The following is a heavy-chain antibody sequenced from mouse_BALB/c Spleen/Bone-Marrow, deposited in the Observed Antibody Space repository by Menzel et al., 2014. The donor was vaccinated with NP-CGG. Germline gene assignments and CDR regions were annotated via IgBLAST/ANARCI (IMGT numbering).Heavy chain of an antibody. CDR3: ARNANWLFAY. CDR1: GYAFTNYL. Sequence: VQLQQSGAELVRPGTSVKVSCKASGYAFTNYLIDWVKQRPGQGLEWIGVINPGSGGTNYNEKFKGKATLTADKSSSTAYMQLSSLTSDDSAVYFCARNANWLFAYWGQGTLVTVPA. D-gene: IGHD4-1*01. V-gene: IGHV1-54*01. J-gene: IGHJ3*01. CDR2: INPGSGGT.